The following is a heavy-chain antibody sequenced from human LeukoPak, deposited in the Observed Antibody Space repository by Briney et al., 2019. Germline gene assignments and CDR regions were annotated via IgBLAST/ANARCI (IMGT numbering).Heavy chain of an antibody. CDR1: GGAFSSYA. V-gene: IGHV1-69*05. D-gene: IGHD3-10*01. CDR3: ARGRGLSYYYYYMDV. CDR2: IIPIFGTA. Sequence: SVKVSCKASGGAFSSYAISWVRQAPGQGLEWMGGIIPIFGTANYAQKFQGRVTITTDESTSTAYMELSSLRSEDTAVYYCARGRGLSYYYYYMDVWGKGTTVIVSS. J-gene: IGHJ6*03.